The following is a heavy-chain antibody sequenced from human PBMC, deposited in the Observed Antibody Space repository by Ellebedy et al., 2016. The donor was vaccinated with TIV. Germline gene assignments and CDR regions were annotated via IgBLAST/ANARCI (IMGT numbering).Heavy chain of an antibody. CDR2: INPSTGRT. J-gene: IGHJ4*02. CDR3: AREGTVTIDY. D-gene: IGHD4-17*01. CDR1: GYSLSSYY. V-gene: IGHV1-46*01. Sequence: ASVKVSCKASGYSLSSYYIHWVRQAPGQGLEWMGLINPSTGRTTSAQRFQGRVTMTRDTSTSTVYMELSSLRSEDTAVYYCAREGTVTIDYWGQGTLITVSS.